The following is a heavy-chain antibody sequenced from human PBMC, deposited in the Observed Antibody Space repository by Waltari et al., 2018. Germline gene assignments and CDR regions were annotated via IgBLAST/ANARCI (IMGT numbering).Heavy chain of an antibody. CDR1: GYTFTGYY. V-gene: IGHV1-2*06. Sequence: QVQLVQSGAAVKKPGASVTVSCKASGYTFTGYYMHWVRQAPGQGLEWMGRINPNSGGTNYAQKFQGRVTMTRDTSISTAYMELSRLRSDDTAVYYCARRQLELRPFDYWGQGTLVTVSS. CDR2: INPNSGGT. D-gene: IGHD1-7*01. J-gene: IGHJ4*02. CDR3: ARRQLELRPFDY.